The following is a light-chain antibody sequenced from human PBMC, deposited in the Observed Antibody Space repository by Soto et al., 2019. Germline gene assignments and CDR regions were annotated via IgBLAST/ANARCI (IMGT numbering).Light chain of an antibody. J-gene: IGLJ2*01. CDR1: SSDVGGNTY. Sequence: QSALTQPASVSGSPGQSVTISCTGASSDVGGNTYVSWYQQHPGKAPKLMIYDVRNRPSGVSNRFSGSKSDNTASLTISGLQAEDEADYYCSSYISSSTLLFGGGTKVTVL. CDR2: DVR. V-gene: IGLV2-14*01. CDR3: SSYISSSTLL.